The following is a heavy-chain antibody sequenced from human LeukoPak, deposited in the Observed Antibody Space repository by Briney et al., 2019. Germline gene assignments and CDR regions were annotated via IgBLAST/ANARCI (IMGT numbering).Heavy chain of an antibody. CDR3: AREREDGWFDP. CDR2: ISSSSSYI. Sequence: GGSLRLSCAASGFTFSSYSMNWVRQAPGKGPEWVSSISSSSSYIYYADSVKGRFTISRDNSKNTLYLQMNSLRAEDTAVYYCAREREDGWFDPWGQGTLVTVSS. J-gene: IGHJ5*02. D-gene: IGHD4-17*01. V-gene: IGHV3-21*04. CDR1: GFTFSSYS.